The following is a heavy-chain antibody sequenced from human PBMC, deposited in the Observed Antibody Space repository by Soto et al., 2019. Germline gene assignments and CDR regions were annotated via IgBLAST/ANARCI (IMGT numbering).Heavy chain of an antibody. J-gene: IGHJ4*02. CDR2: IYWDDDK. CDR1: GFALSTSGVG. Sequence: QITLKESGPTLVKPTQTLTLTCTSSGFALSTSGVGVGWIRQPPGKALEWLALIYWDDDKRYSPSLKSRLTITKDTSKNQVVLTMTNMDPVDTATYYCAHSYYYDSSGSTLDYWGQGTLVTVSS. CDR3: AHSYYYDSSGSTLDY. D-gene: IGHD3-22*01. V-gene: IGHV2-5*02.